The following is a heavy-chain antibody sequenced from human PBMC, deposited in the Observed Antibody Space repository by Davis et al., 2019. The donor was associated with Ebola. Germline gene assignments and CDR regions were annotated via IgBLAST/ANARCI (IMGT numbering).Heavy chain of an antibody. CDR1: GGSFSGYY. D-gene: IGHD1-26*01. Sequence: PSETLSLTCAVYGGSFSGYYWSWIRQPPGKGLEWIGEINHSGSTNYNPSLKSRVTISVDTSKNQFSLKLSSVTAADTAVYYCARGSGSYFYYWGQGTLVTVSS. J-gene: IGHJ4*02. CDR2: INHSGST. V-gene: IGHV4-34*01. CDR3: ARGSGSYFYY.